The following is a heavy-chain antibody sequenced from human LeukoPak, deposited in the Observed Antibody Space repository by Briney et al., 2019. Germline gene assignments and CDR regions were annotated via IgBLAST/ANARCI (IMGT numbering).Heavy chain of an antibody. CDR1: GYTFTGYY. V-gene: IGHV1-2*02. CDR2: INPNSGGT. J-gene: IGHJ4*02. Sequence: ASVKVSCKASGYTFTGYYMHWVRQAPGQGLEWMGWINPNSGGTNYAQKFQGRVTMTRDTSISTAYMELSRLRSDDTAVYYCARSDYGDYERGFFDYWGQGTLVTVSS. D-gene: IGHD4-17*01. CDR3: ARSDYGDYERGFFDY.